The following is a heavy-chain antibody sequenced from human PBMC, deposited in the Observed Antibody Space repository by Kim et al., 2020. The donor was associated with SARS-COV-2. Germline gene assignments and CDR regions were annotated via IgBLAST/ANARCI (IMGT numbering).Heavy chain of an antibody. CDR1: GFTFSSYG. CDR2: ISYDGSNK. Sequence: GGSLRLSCAASGFTFSSYGMHWVRQAPGKGLEWVAVISYDGSNKYYADSVKGRFTISRDNSKNTLYLQMNSLRAEDTAVYYCAKPDAFDIWGQGTMVTVSS. V-gene: IGHV3-30*18. J-gene: IGHJ3*02. CDR3: AKPDAFDI.